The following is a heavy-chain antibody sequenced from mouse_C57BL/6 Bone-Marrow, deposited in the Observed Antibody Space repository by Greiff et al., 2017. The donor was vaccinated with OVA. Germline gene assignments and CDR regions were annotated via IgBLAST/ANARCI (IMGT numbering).Heavy chain of an antibody. CDR1: GYTFTDYY. Sequence: EVQLQQSGPELVKPGASVKISCKASGYTFTDYYMNWVKQSHGKSLEWIGDINPNNGGTSYNQKFKGKATLTVDKSSSTAYMELRSLTSEDSAVYYCVQDTPCLLGFAYWGQGTLVTVSA. CDR3: VQDTPCLLGFAY. J-gene: IGHJ3*01. CDR2: INPNNGGT. D-gene: IGHD2-10*01. V-gene: IGHV1-26*01.